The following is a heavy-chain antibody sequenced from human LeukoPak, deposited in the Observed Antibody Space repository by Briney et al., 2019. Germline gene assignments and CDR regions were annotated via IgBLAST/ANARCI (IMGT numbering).Heavy chain of an antibody. CDR1: GYTLTELS. CDR3: GTDSNCGAGSCVAFDI. V-gene: IGHV1-24*01. Sequence: ASVKVSCKVSGYTLTELSIHWVRQAPGKGLAWMGGLDPEDGETIYAPIFQGRLTMTEHTSTDTAYMELSSLKSDDTAVYYCGTDSNCGAGSCVAFDIWGQGTMVTVS. CDR2: LDPEDGET. J-gene: IGHJ3*02. D-gene: IGHD2-15*01.